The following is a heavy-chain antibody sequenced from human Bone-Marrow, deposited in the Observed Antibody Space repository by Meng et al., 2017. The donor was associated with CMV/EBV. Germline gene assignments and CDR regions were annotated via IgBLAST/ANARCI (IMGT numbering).Heavy chain of an antibody. CDR2: ISSSSSYI. CDR3: ARDLYSSSSDDYYYGMDV. V-gene: IGHV3-21*01. CDR1: GFSFSSYE. Sequence: GGSLRLSCAASGFSFSSYEMNWVRQAPGKGLEWVSSISSSSSYIYYADSVKGRFTISRDNAKNSLYLQMNSLRAEDTAVYYCARDLYSSSSDDYYYGMDVWGQGTTVTVSS. D-gene: IGHD6-6*01. J-gene: IGHJ6*02.